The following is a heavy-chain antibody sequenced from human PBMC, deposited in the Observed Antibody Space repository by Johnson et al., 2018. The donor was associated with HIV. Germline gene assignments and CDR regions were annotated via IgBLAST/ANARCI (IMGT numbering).Heavy chain of an antibody. CDR2: ISGSGGST. Sequence: VQLVESGGGLVQPGGSLRLSCAASGFTFSSYAMSWVRQAPGKGLEWVSAISGSGGSTYYADSVKGRFTISRDNSKNTLYLQMNSLRAEDTAVYYWAKDPLTIFGVVIAPGDAFDIWGQGTMVTVSS. V-gene: IGHV3-23*04. CDR3: AKDPLTIFGVVIAPGDAFDI. CDR1: GFTFSSYA. J-gene: IGHJ3*02. D-gene: IGHD3-3*01.